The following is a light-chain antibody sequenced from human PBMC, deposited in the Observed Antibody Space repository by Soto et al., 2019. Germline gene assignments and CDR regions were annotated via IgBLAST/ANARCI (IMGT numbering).Light chain of an antibody. CDR3: QQFNPWT. Sequence: AIQLTQSPSSLSASVGDRVTITCRASQGISSALAWYQQKPGKAPKLLIYDASSLESGVPSRFSGSGSGTDFTLTISSLQPEDFATYYCQQFNPWTFGQGTKVEIK. CDR2: DAS. CDR1: QGISSA. J-gene: IGKJ1*01. V-gene: IGKV1-13*02.